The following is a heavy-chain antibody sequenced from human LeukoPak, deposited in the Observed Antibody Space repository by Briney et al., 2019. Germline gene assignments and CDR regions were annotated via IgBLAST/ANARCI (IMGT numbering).Heavy chain of an antibody. CDR2: IYPGDSDT. CDR3: ARNGRQWLVGSYFDY. CDR1: GYSFTSYW. Sequence: GESLKISCKGSGYSFTSYWIGWVRQMPGKGLEWMGIIYPGDSDTRYSPSFQGQVTISADKSISTAYLQWSSLKASDTAMYYCARNGRQWLVGSYFDYWGQGTLVTVSS. J-gene: IGHJ4*02. V-gene: IGHV5-51*01. D-gene: IGHD6-19*01.